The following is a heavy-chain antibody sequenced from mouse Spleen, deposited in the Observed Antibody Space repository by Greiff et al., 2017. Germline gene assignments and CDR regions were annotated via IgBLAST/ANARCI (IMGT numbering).Heavy chain of an antibody. D-gene: IGHD1-1*01. CDR3: ARQEDYGSSYAMDY. Sequence: DVKLVESGGGLVKPGGSLKLSCAASGFTFSSYGMSWVRQTPEKRLEWVATISGGGSYTYYPDSVKGRFTISRDNAKNNLYLQMSSLRSEDTALYYGARQEDYGSSYAMDYWGQGTSVTVSS. CDR1: GFTFSSYG. V-gene: IGHV5-9-2*01. CDR2: ISGGGSYT. J-gene: IGHJ4*01.